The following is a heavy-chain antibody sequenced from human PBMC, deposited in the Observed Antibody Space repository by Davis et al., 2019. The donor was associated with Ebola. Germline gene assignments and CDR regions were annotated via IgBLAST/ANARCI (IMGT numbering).Heavy chain of an antibody. Sequence: SGPTLVKPTQTLTLTCTFSGFPLSTSGVGVGWIRQPPGEALEWLALIFWDDDKRYSPSLKNRLTITKDTSKNQVVLTMTNMDPVDTATYYCAHWTHLQPYPYWGQGTLVTVSS. CDR2: IFWDDDK. J-gene: IGHJ4*02. D-gene: IGHD3/OR15-3a*01. V-gene: IGHV2-5*02. CDR1: GFPLSTSGVG. CDR3: AHWTHLQPYPY.